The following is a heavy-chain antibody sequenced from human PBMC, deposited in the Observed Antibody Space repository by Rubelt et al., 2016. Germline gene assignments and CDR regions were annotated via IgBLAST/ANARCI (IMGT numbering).Heavy chain of an antibody. D-gene: IGHD3-3*01. CDR1: GGSFSGYY. CDR2: INHSGST. CDR3: ARLIYDVWSGYLSGPDY. Sequence: QVQLQQWGAGLLKPSETLSLTCAVYGGSFSGYYWSWIRQPPGKGLEWIGEINHSGSTNYNPSLKSRVTISVDTSKNQFSLKLSSVTAEDTAVDYCARLIYDVWSGYLSGPDYWGQGTLVTVSS. V-gene: IGHV4-34*01. J-gene: IGHJ4*02.